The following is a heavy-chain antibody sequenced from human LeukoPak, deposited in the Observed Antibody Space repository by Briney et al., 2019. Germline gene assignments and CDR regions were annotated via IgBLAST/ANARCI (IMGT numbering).Heavy chain of an antibody. CDR2: IYYSGST. D-gene: IGHD5-24*01. Sequence: PSETLSLTCTVSGGSTISSSYYWGWIRQPPGKGLEWIGSIYYSGSTYYNPPLKSRVTISVDTSKNQFSLKLSSVTAADTAVYYCASLEMATISFDYWGQGTLVTVSS. CDR1: GGSTISSSYY. J-gene: IGHJ4*02. V-gene: IGHV4-39*01. CDR3: ASLEMATISFDY.